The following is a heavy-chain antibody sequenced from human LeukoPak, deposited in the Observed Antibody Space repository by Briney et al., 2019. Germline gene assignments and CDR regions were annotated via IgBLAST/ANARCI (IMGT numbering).Heavy chain of an antibody. CDR3: AREFGHCYGDNCFYFFDT. CDR2: INTYKGDT. D-gene: IGHD4-23*01. CDR1: GYTLTNYN. V-gene: IGHV1-18*01. Sequence: AASVKVSCKASGYTLTNYNISWVRQAPGQGLEWMGWINTYKGDTLYAQKLQGKVTMTADTSTNTAYMELRSLRFDDTAVYYCAREFGHCYGDNCFYFFDTWGQGFRVTVSS. J-gene: IGHJ4*02.